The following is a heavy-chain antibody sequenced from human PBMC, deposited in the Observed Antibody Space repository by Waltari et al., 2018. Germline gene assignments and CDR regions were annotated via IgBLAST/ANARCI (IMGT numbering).Heavy chain of an antibody. CDR1: GGSFNGYY. V-gene: IGHV4-34*02. J-gene: IGHJ3*02. CDR2: INHGEVT. CDR3: AGGKVHCLAGTCFPDAFDI. D-gene: IGHD2-15*01. Sequence: QVQLQQWGAGLLKPSETLSLSCAVSGGSFNGYYWSWLPQSPGKGLEGMGKINHGEVTTYNPALKSRVPISADTSKFQFSLRLTSISAADTAVYYCAGGKVHCLAGTCFPDAFDIWGQGAMVTVSS.